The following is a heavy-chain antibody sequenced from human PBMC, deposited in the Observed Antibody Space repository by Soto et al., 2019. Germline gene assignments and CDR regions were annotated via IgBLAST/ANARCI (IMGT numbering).Heavy chain of an antibody. CDR3: VRSREVFGVVVPAAPPYYYYYYMDV. CDR1: GGTFSSYT. J-gene: IGHJ6*03. V-gene: IGHV1-69*02. Sequence: SVKVSCKASGGTFSSYTISWVRQAPGQGLEWMGRIIPILGIANYAQKFQGRVTITADKSTSTAYMELSSLRSEDTAVYYCVRSREVFGVVVPAAPPYYYYYYMDVWGKGTTVTVSS. D-gene: IGHD2-2*01. CDR2: IIPILGIA.